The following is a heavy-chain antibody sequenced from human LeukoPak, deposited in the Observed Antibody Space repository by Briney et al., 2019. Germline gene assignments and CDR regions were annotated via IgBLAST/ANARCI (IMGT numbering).Heavy chain of an antibody. CDR2: IIPIFGTA. D-gene: IGHD1-1*01. CDR1: GGTFSSYA. CDR3: ASSGKVQLERRIIPYYFDY. Sequence: ASVKVSCKASGGTFSSYAISWVRQAHGQGLEWMGGIIPIFGTANYAQKFQGRVTITTDESTSTAYMELSSLRSEDTAVYYCASSGKVQLERRIIPYYFDYWGQGTLVTVSS. J-gene: IGHJ4*02. V-gene: IGHV1-69*05.